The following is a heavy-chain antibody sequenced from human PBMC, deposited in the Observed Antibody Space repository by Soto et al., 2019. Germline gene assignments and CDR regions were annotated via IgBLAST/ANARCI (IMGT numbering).Heavy chain of an antibody. Sequence: SGPTLVNPTQTLTLTCTFSGFSLSTSGMCVSWIRQPPGKALEWHALIDCDDDKYYSTSLKTRLTISKDTSKTQVVLTMTNMDPVDTATYYCARMSLGAADSYYYYGMDVWGQGTTVTVSS. D-gene: IGHD6-13*01. J-gene: IGHJ6*02. CDR3: ARMSLGAADSYYYYGMDV. CDR2: IDCDDDK. CDR1: GFSLSTSGMC. V-gene: IGHV2-70*01.